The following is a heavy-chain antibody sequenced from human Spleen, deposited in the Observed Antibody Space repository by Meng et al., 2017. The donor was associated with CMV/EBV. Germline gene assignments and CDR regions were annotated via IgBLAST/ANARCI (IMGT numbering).Heavy chain of an antibody. Sequence: SETLSLTCTVSGGSIRSTTHYWAWIRQPPGKGLEWIGNVYYSGVTFDNPSFRSRVTMSADTSKNQFSLSLSSVAAADTAVYYCARGAGPDVWGQGTLVTVSS. J-gene: IGHJ4*02. CDR3: ARGAGPDV. CDR1: GGSIRSTTHY. CDR2: VYYSGVT. V-gene: IGHV4-39*07.